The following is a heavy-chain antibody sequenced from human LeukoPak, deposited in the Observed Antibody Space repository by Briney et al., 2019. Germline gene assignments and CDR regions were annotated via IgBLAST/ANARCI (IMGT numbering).Heavy chain of an antibody. V-gene: IGHV3-30-3*01. Sequence: GGSLRLSCAASGFTFSSSAMHWVRQAPGKGLEWVAVISYDGSNKYYADSVKGRFTISRDNFKNTLYLQMNNLRAEDTAVYYCARDPTSGWYGYYFDYWGQGTLVTVSS. CDR2: ISYDGSNK. J-gene: IGHJ4*02. CDR3: ARDPTSGWYGYYFDY. CDR1: GFTFSSSA. D-gene: IGHD6-19*01.